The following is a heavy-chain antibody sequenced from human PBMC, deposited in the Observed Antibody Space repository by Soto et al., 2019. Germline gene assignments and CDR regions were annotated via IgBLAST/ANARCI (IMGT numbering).Heavy chain of an antibody. D-gene: IGHD3-22*01. CDR2: INPSGGST. Sequence: ASVKVSCKASGYTFTSYYMHWVRQAPGQGLEWMGIINPSGGSTSYAQKFQGRVTMTRDTSTSTVYMELSSLRSEDTAVYYCARDRRTYYYDSSGYYSCYYYGMDVWGQGTTVTVSS. V-gene: IGHV1-46*01. CDR3: ARDRRTYYYDSSGYYSCYYYGMDV. J-gene: IGHJ6*02. CDR1: GYTFTSYY.